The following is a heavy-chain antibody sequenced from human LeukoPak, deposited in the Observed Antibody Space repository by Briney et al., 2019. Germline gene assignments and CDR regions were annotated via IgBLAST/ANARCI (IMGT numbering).Heavy chain of an antibody. Sequence: ASVKVSCKASGYTFTSYAMHWVGQAPGQRREGMGWINACNGKTKYSQKFQGRVTINRDTASRTADVELSSLRSKGTAGYYCARDGGSGSYYYYGMDVWRQRTTVTVSS. CDR1: GYTFTSYA. CDR2: INACNGKT. J-gene: IGHJ6*02. D-gene: IGHD3-10*01. CDR3: ARDGGSGSYYYYGMDV. V-gene: IGHV1-3*01.